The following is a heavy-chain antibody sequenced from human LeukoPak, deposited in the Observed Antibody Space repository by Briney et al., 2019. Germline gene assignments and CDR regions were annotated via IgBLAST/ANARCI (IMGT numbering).Heavy chain of an antibody. CDR2: INPSGGFT. D-gene: IGHD3-3*01. Sequence: ASVKVSCKASGYTFTSHYMHWVRQAPGQGLEWMGVINPSGGFTSYAQKLQDRVTLTRGTSTTTVYMQLSSLRSEDTAVYYCARGRNTIFGVGGIGYGMDVWGQGTTVTVSS. J-gene: IGHJ6*02. CDR3: ARGRNTIFGVGGIGYGMDV. V-gene: IGHV1-46*01. CDR1: GYTFTSHY.